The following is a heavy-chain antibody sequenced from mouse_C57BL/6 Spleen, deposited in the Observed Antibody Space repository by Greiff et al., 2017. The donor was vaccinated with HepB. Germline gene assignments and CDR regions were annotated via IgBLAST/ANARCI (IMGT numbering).Heavy chain of an antibody. J-gene: IGHJ4*01. D-gene: IGHD4-1*02. CDR2: ISSGSSTI. V-gene: IGHV5-17*01. CDR3: ARNNWDDAMDY. Sequence: EVKLMESGGGLVKPGGSLKLSCAASGFTFSDYGMHWVRQAPEKGLEWVAYISSGSSTIYYADTVKGRFTISRDNAKNTLFLQMTSLRSEDTAMYYCARNNWDDAMDYWGQGTSVTVSS. CDR1: GFTFSDYG.